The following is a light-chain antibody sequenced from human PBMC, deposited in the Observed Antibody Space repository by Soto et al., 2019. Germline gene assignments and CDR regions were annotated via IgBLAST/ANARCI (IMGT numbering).Light chain of an antibody. CDR3: QQSYSTPYT. V-gene: IGKV1-39*01. CDR2: AAY. Sequence: DIQMTQSPSSLSASVGDRVTITCRASQSISSYLNWYQQKPGKAPKLLIYAAYSLQSGVPSRFSGSASGTDFTLTISSLQPEDSATYYCQQSYSTPYTFGQGTKLEIK. J-gene: IGKJ2*01. CDR1: QSISSY.